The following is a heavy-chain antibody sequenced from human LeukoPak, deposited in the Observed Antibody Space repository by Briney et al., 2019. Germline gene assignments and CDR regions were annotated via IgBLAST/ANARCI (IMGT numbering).Heavy chain of an antibody. CDR2: INHSGST. CDR3: ARRQGYHGSGSYHFDY. CDR1: GGSFSGYY. Sequence: SETLSLTCAVYGGSFSGYYWSWIRQPPGKGLEWIGEINHSGSTNYSPSLKSRVTISVDTSKNQFSRKLSSVTAADTAVYYCARRQGYHGSGSYHFDYWGQGTLVTVSS. D-gene: IGHD3-10*01. V-gene: IGHV4-34*01. J-gene: IGHJ4*02.